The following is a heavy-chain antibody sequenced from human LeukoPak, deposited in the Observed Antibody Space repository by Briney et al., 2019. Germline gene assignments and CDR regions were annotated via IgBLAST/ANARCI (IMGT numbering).Heavy chain of an antibody. Sequence: SETLSLTCTVSGGSTSSSSYYWGWIRQPPGKGLEWIGSIYYSGSTYYNPSLKSQVTISVDTSKNQFSLKLSSVTAADTAVYYCARQGLQYRPGFDPWGQGTLVTVSS. CDR1: GGSTSSSSYY. CDR3: ARQGLQYRPGFDP. CDR2: IYYSGST. J-gene: IGHJ5*02. V-gene: IGHV4-39*01. D-gene: IGHD4-11*01.